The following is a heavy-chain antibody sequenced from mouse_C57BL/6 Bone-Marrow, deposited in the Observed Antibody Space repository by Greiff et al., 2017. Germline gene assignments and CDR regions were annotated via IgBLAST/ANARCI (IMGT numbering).Heavy chain of an antibody. CDR1: GFTFSSYG. CDR3: GRKGSYGGVYGY. CDR2: ISSGGSYT. D-gene: IGHD1-1*02. V-gene: IGHV5-6*01. J-gene: IGHJ2*01. Sequence: EVQGVESGGDLVKPGGSLKLSCAASGFTFSSYGMSWVRQTPDKRLEWVATISSGGSYTYYPDSVKGRFTISRDTAKNSLYLQMSRLKSEYTAMYYCGRKGSYGGVYGYGGQGTTLTVTS.